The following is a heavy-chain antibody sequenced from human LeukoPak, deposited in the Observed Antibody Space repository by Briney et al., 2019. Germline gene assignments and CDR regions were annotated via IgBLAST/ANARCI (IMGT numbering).Heavy chain of an antibody. J-gene: IGHJ5*02. CDR1: GFTFSIYG. D-gene: IGHD3-3*01. V-gene: IGHV3-33*01. Sequence: GGSLRLSCVVSGFTFSIYGMHWVRQAPGKGLEWVAVIWYDGNKKFYADSVKGRFTISRDNSKNTLYLQMNSLRAEDTAVYYCAREGVPYYDVSNWFDPWGQGTLVTVSS. CDR3: AREGVPYYDVSNWFDP. CDR2: IWYDGNKK.